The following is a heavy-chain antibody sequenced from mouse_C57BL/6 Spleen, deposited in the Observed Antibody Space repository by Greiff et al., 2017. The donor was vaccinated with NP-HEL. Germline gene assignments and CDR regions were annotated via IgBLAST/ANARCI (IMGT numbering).Heavy chain of an antibody. V-gene: IGHV2-6*01. CDR1: GFSLTSYG. CDR3: ASNYYAPFAY. D-gene: IGHD1-1*01. J-gene: IGHJ3*01. Sequence: VQRVESGPGLVAPSQSLSITCTVSGFSLTSYGVDWVRQSPGKGLEWLGVIWGVGSTNYNSALKSRLSISKDNSKSQVFLKMNSLQTDDTAMYYCASNYYAPFAYWGQGTLVTVSA. CDR2: IWGVGST.